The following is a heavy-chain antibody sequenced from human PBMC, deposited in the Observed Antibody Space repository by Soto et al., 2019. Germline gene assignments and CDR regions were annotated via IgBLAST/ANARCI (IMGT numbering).Heavy chain of an antibody. J-gene: IGHJ4*02. D-gene: IGHD6-19*01. Sequence: PGGSLRLSCAASVFTFSDHYMDWVRQAPGKGLEWIGRTRDKGYTTKYAASVKGRFTISRDDSKNSLYLQMNNLQSEDTAVYYCSRGLAGSGFFDLWGQGTLVTVSS. CDR1: VFTFSDHY. V-gene: IGHV3-72*01. CDR2: TRDKGYTT. CDR3: SRGLAGSGFFDL.